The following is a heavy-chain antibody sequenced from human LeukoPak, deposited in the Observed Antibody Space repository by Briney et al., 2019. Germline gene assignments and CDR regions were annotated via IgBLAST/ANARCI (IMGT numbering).Heavy chain of an antibody. V-gene: IGHV1-2*02. Sequence: ASVKVSCKASGYTFTDYYMHWVRQAPGQGLEWMGWINPNSGGINYAQKIPGTVTMTRATSISTAYMELSRLRSDDTAVYSWARDQYDYGWGTYRGAFDIWGQGTMVTVSS. J-gene: IGHJ3*02. CDR2: INPNSGGI. CDR3: ARDQYDYGWGTYRGAFDI. CDR1: GYTFTDYY. D-gene: IGHD3-16*01.